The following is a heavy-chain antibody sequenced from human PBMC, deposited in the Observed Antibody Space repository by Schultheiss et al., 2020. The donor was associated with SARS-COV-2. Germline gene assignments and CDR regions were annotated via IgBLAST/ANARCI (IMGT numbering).Heavy chain of an antibody. CDR1: GGSVDSDSYS. J-gene: IGHJ4*02. CDR3: GSLLYTSSWPVDY. CDR2: IYYSGST. Sequence: SETLSLTCTVSGGSVDSDSYSWNWIRQPPGKGLEWIGYIYYSGSTNYNPSLRGRVTISVDTSKNQFSLKLSSVTAADTAIYYCGSLLYTSSWPVDYWGQGSLVTVSS. D-gene: IGHD6-13*01. V-gene: IGHV4-61*01.